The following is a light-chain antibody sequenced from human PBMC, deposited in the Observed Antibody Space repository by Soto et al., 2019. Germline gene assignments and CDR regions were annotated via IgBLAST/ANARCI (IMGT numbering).Light chain of an antibody. CDR1: SSDVGSYNL. CDR2: EGS. CDR3: CSYAGSSCYV. Sequence: QSALTQPASVSGSPGQSITISCTGTSSDVGSYNLVSWYQQHPGKAPKLMIYEGSKRPSGVSNRFSGSKSGNTASLTISGLQAEDEADYYYCSYAGSSCYVFGTGTKVTVL. V-gene: IGLV2-23*01. J-gene: IGLJ1*01.